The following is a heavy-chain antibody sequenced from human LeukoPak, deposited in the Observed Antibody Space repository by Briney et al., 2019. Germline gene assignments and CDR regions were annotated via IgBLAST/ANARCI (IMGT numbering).Heavy chain of an antibody. Sequence: QTGGSLRLSCAASGFTFSSYSMNWVRQAPGKGLEGVSFISSSSSTIYYADSVKGRFTISRDNAKNSLYLQMNSLRAEGTAVYYCVRNWNDVFDHWGQGTPVTVSS. J-gene: IGHJ4*02. CDR3: VRNWNDVFDH. CDR2: ISSSSSTI. V-gene: IGHV3-48*01. D-gene: IGHD1-20*01. CDR1: GFTFSSYS.